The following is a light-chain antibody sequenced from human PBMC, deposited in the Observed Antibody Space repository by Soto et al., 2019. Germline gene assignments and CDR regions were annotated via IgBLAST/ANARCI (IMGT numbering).Light chain of an antibody. Sequence: EIVLTQSPGTLSLSPGERATLSCRARQSVSSSYLAWYQQKPGQAPRLLIYGAASRATGIPDRFSGSGSGTDFTLTISRLEPEDFAVYYCQQYGSSPLTFGGGTKVELK. J-gene: IGKJ4*01. V-gene: IGKV3-20*01. CDR3: QQYGSSPLT. CDR2: GAA. CDR1: QSVSSSY.